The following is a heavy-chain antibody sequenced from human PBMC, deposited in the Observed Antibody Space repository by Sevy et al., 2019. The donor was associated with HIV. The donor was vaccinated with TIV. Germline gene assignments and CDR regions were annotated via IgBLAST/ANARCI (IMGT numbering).Heavy chain of an antibody. V-gene: IGHV3-23*01. J-gene: IGHJ5*02. D-gene: IGHD6-19*01. CDR3: AKDGYAGLQWLGGRSNWFDP. CDR1: GFTFSSYA. CDR2: ISGSGGST. Sequence: GGSLRLSCAASGFTFSSYAMSWVRQAPGKGLEWVSAISGSGGSTYYADSVKGRFTISRDNSKNTLYLQMNSLRAEDTAVYYCAKDGYAGLQWLGGRSNWFDPWGQGTLVTVSS.